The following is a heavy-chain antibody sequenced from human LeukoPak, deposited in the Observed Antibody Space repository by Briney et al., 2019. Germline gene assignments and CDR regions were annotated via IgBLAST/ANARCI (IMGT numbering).Heavy chain of an antibody. CDR3: AKDLYSSSWSPFDY. Sequence: GGSLRLSCAASGFTFSDYYMSWVRQAPGKGLEWVSAISGSGGSTYYADSVKGRFTISRDNSKNTLYLQMNSLRAEDTAVYYCAKDLYSSSWSPFDYWGQGTLVTVSS. CDR2: ISGSGGST. V-gene: IGHV3-23*01. J-gene: IGHJ4*02. D-gene: IGHD6-13*01. CDR1: GFTFSDYY.